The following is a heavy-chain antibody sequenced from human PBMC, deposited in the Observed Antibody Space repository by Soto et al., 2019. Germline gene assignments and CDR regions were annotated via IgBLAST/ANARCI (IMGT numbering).Heavy chain of an antibody. D-gene: IGHD3-10*01. CDR2: IWYDGSNK. V-gene: IGHV3-33*01. Sequence: GGSLRLSCAASGFTFRSYGMHWVRQAPGKGLEWVAIIWYDGSNKYYADSVKGRFTISRDNSKNTLYLQMNSLRAEDTAVYYCARLGGSGSYTIDYWGQGTLVTVSS. J-gene: IGHJ4*02. CDR3: ARLGGSGSYTIDY. CDR1: GFTFRSYG.